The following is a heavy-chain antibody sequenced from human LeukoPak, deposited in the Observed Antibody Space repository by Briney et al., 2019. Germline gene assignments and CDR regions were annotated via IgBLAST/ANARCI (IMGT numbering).Heavy chain of an antibody. CDR2: ISYDGSNK. D-gene: IGHD6-19*01. V-gene: IGHV3-30*03. Sequence: PGGSLRLSCAASGFTFSSYGVHWVRQAPGKGLEWVAVISYDGSNKYYADSVKGRFTISRDNSKNTLYLQMNSLRAEDTAVYYCARSIAVAGTGAFDIWGQGTMVTVSS. CDR3: ARSIAVAGTGAFDI. J-gene: IGHJ3*02. CDR1: GFTFSSYG.